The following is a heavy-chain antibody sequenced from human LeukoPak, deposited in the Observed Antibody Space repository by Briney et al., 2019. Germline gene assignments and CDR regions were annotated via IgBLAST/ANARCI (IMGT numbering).Heavy chain of an antibody. CDR2: INHSGST. V-gene: IGHV4-61*10. Sequence: SETLSLTCTVSGDSISSGDYYWSWIRQPAGKGLEWIGEINHSGSTNYNPSLKSRVTISVDTSKNQFSLKLSSVTAADTAVYYCARSPYTMVRGVIIRYYFDYWGQGTLVTVSS. J-gene: IGHJ4*02. CDR1: GDSISSGDYY. CDR3: ARSPYTMVRGVIIRYYFDY. D-gene: IGHD3-10*01.